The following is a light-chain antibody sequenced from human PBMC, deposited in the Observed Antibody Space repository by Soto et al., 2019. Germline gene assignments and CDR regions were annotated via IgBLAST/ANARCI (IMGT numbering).Light chain of an antibody. CDR3: QQYGTSLYT. J-gene: IGKJ2*01. V-gene: IGKV3-20*01. CDR1: QSVSSSY. CDR2: AAS. Sequence: EIVLTQSPGTLSLSPGERATLSCRASQSVSSSYLAWYQQKPGQAPRLLIYAASSRATGIPDRFSGSGSGTDFTLTISRLEPADFAVYYCQQYGTSLYTFGQGTKLEIK.